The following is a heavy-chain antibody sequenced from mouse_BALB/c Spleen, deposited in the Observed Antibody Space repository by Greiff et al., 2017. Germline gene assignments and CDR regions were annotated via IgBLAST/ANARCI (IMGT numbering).Heavy chain of an antibody. V-gene: IGHV14-3*02. Sequence: VHVKQSGAELVKPGASVKLSCTASGFNIKDTYMHWVKQRPEQGLEWIGRIDPANGNTKYDPKFQGKATITADTSSNTAYLQLSSLTSEDTAVYYCARDPYGYDGYAMDYWGQGTSVTVSS. D-gene: IGHD2-2*01. J-gene: IGHJ4*01. CDR2: IDPANGNT. CDR1: GFNIKDTY. CDR3: ARDPYGYDGYAMDY.